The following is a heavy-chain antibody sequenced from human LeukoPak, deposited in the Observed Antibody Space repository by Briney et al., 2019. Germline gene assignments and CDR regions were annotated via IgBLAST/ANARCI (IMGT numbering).Heavy chain of an antibody. CDR3: AKSPWNGKFRAYFDY. J-gene: IGHJ4*02. CDR2: IRHDGSYK. Sequence: GGSLRLSCAASGFTFRSYGMHWVRQAPGKGLEWVAFIRHDGSYKDYADSVKGRFTISRDNSKNTLYLQMNSLRAEDTAVYYCAKSPWNGKFRAYFDYWGQGTLVTVSS. V-gene: IGHV3-30*02. CDR1: GFTFRSYG. D-gene: IGHD1-1*01.